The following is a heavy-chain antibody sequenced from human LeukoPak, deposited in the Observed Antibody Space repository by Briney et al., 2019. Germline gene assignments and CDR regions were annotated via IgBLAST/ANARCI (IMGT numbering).Heavy chain of an antibody. V-gene: IGHV3-23*01. CDR3: AKFRSSWLYYFDY. D-gene: IGHD6-13*01. CDR2: ISGSGGST. Sequence: TGGSLRLSRATSGFPFSSYAMSLVRQAPRKGLELVSAISGSGGSTYYADSVKGRFTISRDNSKNTLYLQMNSLRAEDTAVYYCAKFRSSWLYYFDYWGQGTLVTVSS. CDR1: GFPFSSYA. J-gene: IGHJ4*02.